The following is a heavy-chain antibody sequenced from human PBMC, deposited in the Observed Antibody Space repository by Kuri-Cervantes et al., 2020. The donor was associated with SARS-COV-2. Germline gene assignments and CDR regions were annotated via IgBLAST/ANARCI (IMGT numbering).Heavy chain of an antibody. J-gene: IGHJ6*02. D-gene: IGHD3-10*01. CDR2: INPNSGGT. CDR1: GYTFSDYY. Sequence: ASAKVSCKASGYTFSDYYMYWVRQAPGQGLEWMGCINPNSGGTNYAQKFQGWVTMTRDTSISTAYMELSRLSSDDTAVYYCATGMVRGLIQSYYYGMDFWGQGTTVTVSS. CDR3: ATGMVRGLIQSYYYGMDF. V-gene: IGHV1-2*04.